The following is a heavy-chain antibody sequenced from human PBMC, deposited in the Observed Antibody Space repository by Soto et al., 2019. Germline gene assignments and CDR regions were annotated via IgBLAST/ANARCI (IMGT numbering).Heavy chain of an antibody. V-gene: IGHV1-24*01. CDR3: ARGRRFYSSGWYYFDY. CDR2: FDPEDGET. D-gene: IGHD6-19*01. CDR1: GYTLTELS. J-gene: IGHJ4*02. Sequence: ASVKVSCKVSGYTLTELSMHWVRQAPGKGLEWMGGFDPEDGETIYAQKFQGRVTMTEDTSTDTAYMELSSLRAEDTAVYYCARGRRFYSSGWYYFDYWGQGTLVTVSS.